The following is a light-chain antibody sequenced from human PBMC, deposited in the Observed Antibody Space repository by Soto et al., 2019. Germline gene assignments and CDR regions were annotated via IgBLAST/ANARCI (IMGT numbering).Light chain of an antibody. J-gene: IGLJ1*01. CDR3: CSYAGSYPFV. V-gene: IGLV2-14*01. Sequence: QSALTQPASVSGSPGQSIAISCTGSSSDVGIYNYVSWYQQHPGKVPKLIIYEVSNRPSGVSNRFSGSKSGNTASLTISGLQAEDEADYYCCSYAGSYPFVFGTGTKVTVL. CDR2: EVS. CDR1: SSDVGIYNY.